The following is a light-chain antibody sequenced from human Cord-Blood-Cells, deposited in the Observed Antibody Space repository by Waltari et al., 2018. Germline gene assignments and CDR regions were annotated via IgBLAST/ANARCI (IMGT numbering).Light chain of an antibody. V-gene: IGLV2-14*01. Sequence: QSALTQPASVSGSPGQAITISCTGTSSDVGGYNYVSWYQQHPGKAPKLMIYDVSKRPSGVSNRFSGSKSGNKASLTISGLQAEDEADYYCSSYTSRSVVFGGGTKLTVL. CDR1: SSDVGGYNY. CDR2: DVS. J-gene: IGLJ2*01. CDR3: SSYTSRSVV.